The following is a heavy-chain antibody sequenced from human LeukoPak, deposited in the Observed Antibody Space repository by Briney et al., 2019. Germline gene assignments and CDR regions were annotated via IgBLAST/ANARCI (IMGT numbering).Heavy chain of an antibody. CDR1: GGSISSYY. D-gene: IGHD3-22*01. V-gene: IGHV4-59*01. Sequence: MSSETLSLTCTVSGGSISSYYWSWIRQPPGKGLEWIGYIYYSGSTNYNPSLKSRVTISVDTSKNQFSLKLSSVTAADTAVYYCASAGTLYYYDSSGYYSLDYWGQGTLVTVSS. CDR3: ASAGTLYYYDSSGYYSLDY. J-gene: IGHJ4*02. CDR2: IYYSGST.